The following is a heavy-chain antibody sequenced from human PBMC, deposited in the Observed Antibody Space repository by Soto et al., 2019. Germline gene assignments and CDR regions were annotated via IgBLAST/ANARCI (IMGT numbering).Heavy chain of an antibody. D-gene: IGHD6-13*01. J-gene: IGHJ4*02. CDR1: GGTFSSYA. CDR2: IIPIFGTA. Sequence: QVKLVQSGAEVKKPGSSVKVSCKASGGTFSSYAISWVRQAPGQGLEWLGGIIPIFGTANYEQKFQGRVTITADESTSTAYMELSSLRSEDTAVYYCARDEGRRIAEGGDYWGQGTLVTVSS. CDR3: ARDEGRRIAEGGDY. V-gene: IGHV1-69*01.